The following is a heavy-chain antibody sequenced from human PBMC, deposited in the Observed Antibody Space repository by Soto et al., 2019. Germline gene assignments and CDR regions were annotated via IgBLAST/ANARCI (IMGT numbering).Heavy chain of an antibody. CDR3: ARDFGGYDGGYYYYAMDV. CDR2: INPNSGGT. D-gene: IGHD5-12*01. Sequence: GASVKVSCKTSGYTFTGYYLHWVRQAPGQGLEWMGWINPNSGGTNYAQKFQGWVTMTRDTSISTAYMELSRLRSGDTAVYYCARDFGGYDGGYYYYAMDVWGQGTTVTVSS. CDR1: GYTFTGYY. J-gene: IGHJ6*02. V-gene: IGHV1-2*04.